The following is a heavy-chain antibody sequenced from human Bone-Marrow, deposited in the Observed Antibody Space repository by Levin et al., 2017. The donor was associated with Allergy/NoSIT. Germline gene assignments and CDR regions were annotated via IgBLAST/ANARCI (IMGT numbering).Heavy chain of an antibody. Sequence: KPSETLSLTCTVSGGSISSGGYYWSWIRQHPGKGLEWIGYIYYSGSTYYNPSLKSRVTISVDTSKNQFSLKLSSVTAADTAVYYWASGIMITFGGVIAQVRGFDYWGQGTLVTVSS. V-gene: IGHV4-31*03. J-gene: IGHJ4*02. D-gene: IGHD3-16*02. CDR1: GGSISSGGYY. CDR3: ASGIMITFGGVIAQVRGFDY. CDR2: IYYSGST.